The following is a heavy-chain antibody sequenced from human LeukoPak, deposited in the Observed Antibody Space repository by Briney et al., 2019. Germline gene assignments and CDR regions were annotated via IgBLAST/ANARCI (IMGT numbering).Heavy chain of an antibody. V-gene: IGHV4-34*01. J-gene: IGHJ3*02. CDR3: ARVIRAGSYAFDI. CDR1: GGYFSGTY. D-gene: IGHD3-16*02. CDR2: INHSGST. Sequence: SETLSLTCAVYGGYFSGTYWSWIRQPPGKGLEWIGEINHSGSTNYNPSLKSRVTISVDTSKNQFSLTLSSVTAADTAVYYCARVIRAGSYAFDIWGQGTMVTVSS.